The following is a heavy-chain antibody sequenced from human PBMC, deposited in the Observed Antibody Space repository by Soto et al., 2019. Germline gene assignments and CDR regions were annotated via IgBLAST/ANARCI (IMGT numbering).Heavy chain of an antibody. CDR2: IFYSGIT. D-gene: IGHD4-17*01. CDR3: ARPPTANLEAFDI. CDR1: GCSISSSNYY. V-gene: IGHV4-39*01. Sequence: SETLSLTCTVSGCSISSSNYYWGWIRQPPGKGLEWIGSIFYSGITFHNPSLKSRVTISVDTSKNQFSLNLSSVTAADTAVYYCARPPTANLEAFDIWGLGTMVTVS. J-gene: IGHJ3*02.